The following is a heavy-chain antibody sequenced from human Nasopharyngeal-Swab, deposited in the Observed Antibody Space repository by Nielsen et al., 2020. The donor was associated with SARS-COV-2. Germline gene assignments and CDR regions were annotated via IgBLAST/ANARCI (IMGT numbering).Heavy chain of an antibody. CDR2: IYYRSKWYN. Sequence: SQTLSLTCAISGDRVSSNSAAWNWIRQSPSRGLEWLGRIYYRSKWYNDYAVSVKSRITINPDTSKNQFSLQLNSVTPEDTAVYYCARVHWDLGAFDIWGQGTMVTVSS. V-gene: IGHV6-1*01. CDR3: ARVHWDLGAFDI. D-gene: IGHD7-27*01. CDR1: GDRVSSNSAA. J-gene: IGHJ3*02.